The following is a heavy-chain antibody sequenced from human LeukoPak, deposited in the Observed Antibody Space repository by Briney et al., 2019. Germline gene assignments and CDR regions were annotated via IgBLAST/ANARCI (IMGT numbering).Heavy chain of an antibody. Sequence: GGSLRLSCAASGFTVSNDWMNCVRQAPGKGLEWVASIQRDGSEKYYVESVKGRFTISRDNAKNSLYLQMNSLRAEDTAVYYCARQGYSSGKWGQGTLVTVSS. V-gene: IGHV3-7*01. CDR3: ARQGYSSGK. CDR2: IQRDGSEK. CDR1: GFTVSNDW. J-gene: IGHJ4*02. D-gene: IGHD6-19*01.